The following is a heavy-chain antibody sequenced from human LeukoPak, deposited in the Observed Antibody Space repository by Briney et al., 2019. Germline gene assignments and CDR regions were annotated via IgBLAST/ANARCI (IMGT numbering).Heavy chain of an antibody. CDR1: GFTFSSYW. CDR2: INSDGSST. V-gene: IGHV3-74*01. CDR3: ARVQFQWFDP. Sequence: GGSLRLSCAASGFTFSSYWMHWVRQAPGKGLVWVSRINSDGSSTSYADSVKGRFTISRDNSKKTLYLQMNNLRVEDTAVYYCARVQFQWFDPWGQGTLVTVSS. J-gene: IGHJ5*02. D-gene: IGHD6-19*01.